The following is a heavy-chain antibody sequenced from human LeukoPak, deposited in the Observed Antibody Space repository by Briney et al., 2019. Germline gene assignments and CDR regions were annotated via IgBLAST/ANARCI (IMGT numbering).Heavy chain of an antibody. D-gene: IGHD6-25*01. J-gene: IGHJ4*02. V-gene: IGHV3-15*07. CDR2: IKSKYDGGTI. CDR1: GFILSNAW. CDR3: ARLGSQGGVAALDY. Sequence: GGSLRLSCVASGFILSNAWMNWVRQAPGKGLEWVGRIKSKYDGGTIDYAAPVKGRFTISRDNAKNTLYLQMNSLRAEDTAVYYCARLGSQGGVAALDYWGQGTLVTVSS.